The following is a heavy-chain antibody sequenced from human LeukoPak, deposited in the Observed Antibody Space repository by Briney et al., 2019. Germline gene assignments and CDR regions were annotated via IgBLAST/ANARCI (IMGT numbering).Heavy chain of an antibody. D-gene: IGHD5-24*01. V-gene: IGHV3-66*01. CDR3: AREDGYNYNAFDI. CDR2: IYSGGST. J-gene: IGHJ3*02. CDR1: EFSVGSNY. Sequence: GGSLRLSCAASEFSVGSNYMTWVRQAPGKGLEWVSVIYSGGSTYYADSVKGRFTISRDNSKNTLYLQMNSLRAEDTAVYYCAREDGYNYNAFDIWGQGTMVTVSS.